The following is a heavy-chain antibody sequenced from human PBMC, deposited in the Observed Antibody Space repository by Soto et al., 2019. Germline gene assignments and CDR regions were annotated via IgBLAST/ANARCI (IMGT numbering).Heavy chain of an antibody. CDR1: GFTLSSHW. J-gene: IGHJ4*02. D-gene: IGHD2-2*01. CDR3: ARATCSSSTCYAVYFDS. Sequence: GGSLRLSCVASGFTLSSHWMSRVRQAPGKGLEWVANIKQDGSKKYYVDSVKGRFTISRDNAKNSLYLEMNSLRAEDTAVYYCARATCSSSTCYAVYFDSWGQGTLVTVSS. CDR2: IKQDGSKK. V-gene: IGHV3-7*01.